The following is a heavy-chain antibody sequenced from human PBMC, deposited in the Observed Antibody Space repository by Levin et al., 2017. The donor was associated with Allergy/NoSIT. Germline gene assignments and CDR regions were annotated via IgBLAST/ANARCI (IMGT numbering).Heavy chain of an antibody. J-gene: IGHJ3*02. Sequence: GGSLRLSCAASGFTFSSYAMSWVRQAPGKGLEWVSAISGSGGSTYYADSVKGRFTISRDNSKNTLYLQMNSLRAEDTAVYYCAKDQWVAVAGTSLDDAFDIWGQGTMVTVSS. CDR1: GFTFSSYA. CDR3: AKDQWVAVAGTSLDDAFDI. CDR2: ISGSGGST. D-gene: IGHD6-19*01. V-gene: IGHV3-23*01.